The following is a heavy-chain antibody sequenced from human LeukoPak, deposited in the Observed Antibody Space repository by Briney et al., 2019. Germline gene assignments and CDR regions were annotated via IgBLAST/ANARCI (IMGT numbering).Heavy chain of an antibody. Sequence: SETLSLTCAVYGGSFSGYYWSWIRQPPGKGLEWIGEINHSGSTNYNPSLKSRVTISVDTSKNQFSLKLSSVTAADTAVYYCAREGTYYYDSSGYYKDAFDIWGQGTMVTVSS. J-gene: IGHJ3*02. CDR1: GGSFSGYY. D-gene: IGHD3-22*01. V-gene: IGHV4-34*01. CDR3: AREGTYYYDSSGYYKDAFDI. CDR2: INHSGST.